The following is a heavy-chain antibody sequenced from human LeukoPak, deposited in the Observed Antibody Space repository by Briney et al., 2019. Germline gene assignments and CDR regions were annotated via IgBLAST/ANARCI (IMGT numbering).Heavy chain of an antibody. V-gene: IGHV3-23*01. Sequence: GGSLRLSCAASGFTFSSYAMSWVRQAPGKGLEWVSAISGSGGSTYYADSVKGRFTISRDNSKNTLYLQTNSLRAEDTAVYYCAKDQVGSSSWYSHYYGMDVWGQGTTVTVSS. CDR2: ISGSGGST. J-gene: IGHJ6*02. CDR3: AKDQVGSSSWYSHYYGMDV. D-gene: IGHD6-13*01. CDR1: GFTFSSYA.